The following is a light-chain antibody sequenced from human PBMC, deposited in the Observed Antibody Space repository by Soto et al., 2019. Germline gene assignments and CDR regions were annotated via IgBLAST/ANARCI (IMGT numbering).Light chain of an antibody. CDR2: GNS. CDR3: QSYDSSLSVSG. CDR1: SSNIGAGYD. V-gene: IGLV1-40*01. Sequence: QSVLTQQPSVSGAPGQRVTISCTGSSSNIGAGYDVHWYQQLPGTAPKLLIYGNSNRPSGVPDRFSGSKSGTSASLAITGLQAEDEADYYCQSYDSSLSVSGFGGWTKLTV. J-gene: IGLJ3*02.